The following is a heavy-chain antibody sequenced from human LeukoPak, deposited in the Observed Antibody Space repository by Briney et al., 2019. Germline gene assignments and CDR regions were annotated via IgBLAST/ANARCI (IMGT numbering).Heavy chain of an antibody. V-gene: IGHV4-59*08. CDR1: GGSISNYY. J-gene: IGHJ6*02. CDR2: VYYNGAT. D-gene: IGHD2-21*01. CDR3: ARYGFWYSGQSYYYYAMDV. Sequence: PSETLSLTCTVSGGSISNYYWSWIRQPPGKGLEWIGYVYYNGATSYNPSLKRRVAISVDTSWNQFSLKLNSVTTADTAVYYCARYGFWYSGQSYYYYAMDVWGQGTTVSVSS.